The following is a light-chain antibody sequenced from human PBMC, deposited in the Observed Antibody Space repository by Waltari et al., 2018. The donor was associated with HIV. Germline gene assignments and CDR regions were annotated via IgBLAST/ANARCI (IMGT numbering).Light chain of an antibody. CDR3: SSFSDNNRIV. CDR1: SSDVGGYNY. CDR2: AVN. J-gene: IGLJ1*01. Sequence: QSALTQPPSASGSPGQSVAISCTGTSSDVGGYNYVSWHQQHPGKAPKLRIYAVNKRPSGVPDRFSGSKSGNTASLTVSGLQVDDEAEYYCSSFSDNNRIVFGTGTRVTVL. V-gene: IGLV2-8*01.